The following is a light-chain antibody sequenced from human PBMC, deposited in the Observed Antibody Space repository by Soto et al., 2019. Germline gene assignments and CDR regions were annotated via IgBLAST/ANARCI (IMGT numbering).Light chain of an antibody. CDR1: QSIRSS. CDR3: QQRYSPPLT. J-gene: IGKJ1*01. CDR2: AAS. Sequence: DIQMTQSPSSLSASVGDRVTITCRASQSIRSSLNWSQTKPGKAPNLLIYAASSLQSGVPSRFSGSGSGTAFNLSISSRQREYFVTYYCQQRYSPPLTFGQGPNGEIK. V-gene: IGKV1-39*01.